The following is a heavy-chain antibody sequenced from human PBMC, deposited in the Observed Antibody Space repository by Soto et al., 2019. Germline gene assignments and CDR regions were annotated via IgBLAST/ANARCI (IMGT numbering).Heavy chain of an antibody. Sequence: QLQLQESGSGLVKPSHTLSLTCTVSGGSISNAAYSWSWIRQPPGKGLEWIGYIYPSGMPFYNPSLRSRVTISIDRSNDQFSLNLKSVTAADTAVYYCARERGGYGLFDSWGHGTQVTVSS. J-gene: IGHJ4*01. CDR3: ARERGGYGLFDS. CDR1: GGSISNAAYS. CDR2: IYPSGMP. V-gene: IGHV4-30-2*01. D-gene: IGHD5-18*01.